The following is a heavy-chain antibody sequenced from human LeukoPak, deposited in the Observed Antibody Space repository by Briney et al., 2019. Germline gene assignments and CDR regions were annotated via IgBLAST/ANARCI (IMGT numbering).Heavy chain of an antibody. CDR1: GFTFNNYA. D-gene: IGHD3-22*01. CDR2: ISGTGSST. V-gene: IGHV3-23*01. Sequence: GGSLRLSCAASGFTFNNYAMNWVRQGPGEGLEWVSAISGTGSSTYYADSVKGRFTISRDNSKNTVYLQMTSLRAEDTAMYYCATPLDYRDSSGFHQGGDWGQGTLVTVSS. CDR3: ATPLDYRDSSGFHQGGD. J-gene: IGHJ4*02.